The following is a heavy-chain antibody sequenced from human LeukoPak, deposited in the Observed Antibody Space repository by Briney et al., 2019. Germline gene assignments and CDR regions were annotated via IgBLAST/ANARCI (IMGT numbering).Heavy chain of an antibody. CDR1: GGSISSYY. V-gene: IGHV4-59*08. J-gene: IGHJ4*02. D-gene: IGHD2-2*01. Sequence: SETLSLTCTVSGGSISSYYWSWIRQPPGKGLEWIGYIYYSGSTNYNPSLKSRVTISVYTSKNQFSLKLSSVTAADTAVYYCARHRDAADYWGQGTLVTVSS. CDR2: IYYSGST. CDR3: ARHRDAADY.